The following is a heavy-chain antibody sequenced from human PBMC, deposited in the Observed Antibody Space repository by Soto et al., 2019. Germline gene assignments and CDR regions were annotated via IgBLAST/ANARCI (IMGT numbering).Heavy chain of an antibody. CDR1: GDSISTVDYF. J-gene: IGHJ5*01. V-gene: IGHV4-30-4*01. CDR3: ARGRYCLTGRCFPNWFDS. D-gene: IGHD2-15*01. Sequence: LSLTCSVSGDSISTVDYFWAWIRQPPGQALEYIGYIYKSATTYYNPSFEGRVAISLDTSKSHFSLDVTSVTAADTAVYFCARGRYCLTGRCFPNWFDSWGQGTLVTVSS. CDR2: IYKSATT.